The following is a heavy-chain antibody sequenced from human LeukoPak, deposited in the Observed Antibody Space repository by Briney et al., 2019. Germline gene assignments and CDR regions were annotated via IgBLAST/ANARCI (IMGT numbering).Heavy chain of an antibody. D-gene: IGHD1-14*01. J-gene: IGHJ6*02. Sequence: PSETLSLTCAVYGGSFSGYYWSWIRQPPGKGLEWIGEINHSGSTNYNPSLKSRVTISVDTSKNQLSLKLSSVTAADTAVYYCARGLRRWQKTDYGMDVWGQGTTVTVSS. CDR1: GGSFSGYY. CDR3: ARGLRRWQKTDYGMDV. CDR2: INHSGST. V-gene: IGHV4-34*01.